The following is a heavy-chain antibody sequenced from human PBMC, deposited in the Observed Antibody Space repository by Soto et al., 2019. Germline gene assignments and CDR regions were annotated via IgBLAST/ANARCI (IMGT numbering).Heavy chain of an antibody. Sequence: ASVKVSCKXSGYTFTSYDINWVRQATGQGLEWMGWMNPNSGNTGYAQKFQGRVTMTRNTSISTAYMELSSLRSEDTAVYYCARSSDFWSGYYPKRNYYYYGMDVWGQGTTVTVSS. V-gene: IGHV1-8*01. CDR2: MNPNSGNT. D-gene: IGHD3-3*01. CDR3: ARSSDFWSGYYPKRNYYYYGMDV. J-gene: IGHJ6*02. CDR1: GYTFTSYD.